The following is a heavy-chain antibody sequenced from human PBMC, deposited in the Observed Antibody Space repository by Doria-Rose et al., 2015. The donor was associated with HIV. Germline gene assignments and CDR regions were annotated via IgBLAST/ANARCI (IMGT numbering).Heavy chain of an antibody. CDR2: ILSDDER. CDR1: GVSLSSPGMG. V-gene: IGHV2-26*01. CDR3: ARIKSSRWYHKYYFDF. J-gene: IGHJ4*02. D-gene: IGHD6-13*01. Sequence: QITLKESGPVLVKPTETLTLTCTVSGVSLSSPGMGVSWIRQPPGKALEWLANILSDDERSYKTSLKSRLTISRGSSKSQVVLTMTDMDPGDTATYYCARIKSSRWYHKYYFDFWGQGTLVIVSA.